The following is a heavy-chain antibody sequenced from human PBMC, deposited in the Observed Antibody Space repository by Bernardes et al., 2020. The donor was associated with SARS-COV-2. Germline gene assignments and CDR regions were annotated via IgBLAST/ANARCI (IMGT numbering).Heavy chain of an antibody. CDR1: GGSISSYY. J-gene: IGHJ3*02. CDR3: ARKGTMVYDAFDI. Sequence: TLSLTCTVSGGSISSYYWSWIRQPPGKGLESIGYIYYSGSTNYNPSLKSRVTMSVDTSKSQFSLRLSSVTAADTAVYYCARKGTMVYDAFDIWGQGTMVTVSS. D-gene: IGHD3-10*01. CDR2: IYYSGST. V-gene: IGHV4-59*08.